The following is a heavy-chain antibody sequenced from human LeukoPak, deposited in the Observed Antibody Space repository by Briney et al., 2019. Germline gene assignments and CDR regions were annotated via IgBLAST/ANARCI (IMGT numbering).Heavy chain of an antibody. Sequence: GASLKISCKGAGSSFITYWIGWARRMPGKGQEGMGIIYPGDSDTRYSPSFPGHVTTSADKSISTAYLQWSSLKASDTAMYYCARIGYSGYDFHYYYYMDVWGKGTTVTVSS. V-gene: IGHV5-51*01. CDR3: ARIGYSGYDFHYYYYMDV. D-gene: IGHD5-12*01. CDR1: GSSFITYW. J-gene: IGHJ6*03. CDR2: IYPGDSDT.